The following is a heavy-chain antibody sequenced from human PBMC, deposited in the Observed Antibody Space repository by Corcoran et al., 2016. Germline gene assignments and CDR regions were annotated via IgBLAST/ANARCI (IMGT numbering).Heavy chain of an antibody. D-gene: IGHD3-16*02. CDR3: ARAEGIMITFGGVIAHFDY. Sequence: QVQLVQSGAEVKKPGASVKVSCKASGYTFTSYGISWVRQAPGQGLEWMGWISAYNGNTNYAQKLQGRVTMTTDTSTSTAYMELRSLRSDDTAVYYGARAEGIMITFGGVIAHFDYWGQGTLVTVSS. CDR2: ISAYNGNT. V-gene: IGHV1-18*01. J-gene: IGHJ4*02. CDR1: GYTFTSYG.